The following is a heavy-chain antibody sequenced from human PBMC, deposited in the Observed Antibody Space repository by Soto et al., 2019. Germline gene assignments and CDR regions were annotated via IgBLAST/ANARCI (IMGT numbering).Heavy chain of an antibody. CDR3: ARGRITIFGVVIPSVDY. Sequence: QVQLVQSGAEVKKPGASVKVSCKASGYTFTSYGISWVRQAPGQGLEWMGGISAYNGNTNYAQKLHGRVTMTTDTSTSTDYMELRSLRSDDTAVYYCARGRITIFGVVIPSVDYWGQGTLVTVSS. CDR1: GYTFTSYG. CDR2: ISAYNGNT. V-gene: IGHV1-18*01. J-gene: IGHJ4*02. D-gene: IGHD3-3*01.